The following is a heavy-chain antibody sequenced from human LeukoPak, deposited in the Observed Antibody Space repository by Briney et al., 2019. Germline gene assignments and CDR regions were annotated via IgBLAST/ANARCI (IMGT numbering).Heavy chain of an antibody. CDR2: IYHSGST. CDR1: GYSISFGYY. V-gene: IGHV4-38-2*02. Sequence: SETLSLTCTVSGYSISFGYYWGWIRQPPGKGLEWIGSIYHSGSTYYNPSLKSRVTLSVDTSKNQFSLKLSSVTAADTAMYCCARDPIFGVVIFPSGFDPWGQRTLVTVSS. CDR3: ARDPIFGVVIFPSGFDP. D-gene: IGHD3-3*01. J-gene: IGHJ5*02.